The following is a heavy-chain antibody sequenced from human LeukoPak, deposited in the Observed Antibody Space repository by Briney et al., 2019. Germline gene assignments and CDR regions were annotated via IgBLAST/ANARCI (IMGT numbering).Heavy chain of an antibody. Sequence: ASVKVSCKASGYTFTGYYMHWVRQAPGQGLEWMGWINPNSGGTNYAQKFQGRVTMTRDTSISTAYMELSRLRSDDTAVYYCAKDQLDRSYVWGRKAAHDAFDIWGQGTMVTVSS. V-gene: IGHV1-2*02. J-gene: IGHJ3*02. CDR2: INPNSGGT. CDR3: AKDQLDRSYVWGRKAAHDAFDI. CDR1: GYTFTGYY. D-gene: IGHD3-16*01.